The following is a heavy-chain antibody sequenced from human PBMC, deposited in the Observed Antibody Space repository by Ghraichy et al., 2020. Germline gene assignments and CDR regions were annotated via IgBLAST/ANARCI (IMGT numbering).Heavy chain of an antibody. D-gene: IGHD1-26*01. V-gene: IGHV3-21*01. CDR3: ARDLGVALATATFDY. Sequence: GGSLRLSCTASGFTFSTYSMNWVRQAPGKGLEWVSSISSSTRHIYYADSVKGRFTISRDNAKNSLYLQMNSLRAEDTAVYYCARDLGVALATATFDYWGQGTLVTVSS. CDR2: ISSSTRHI. J-gene: IGHJ4*02. CDR1: GFTFSTYS.